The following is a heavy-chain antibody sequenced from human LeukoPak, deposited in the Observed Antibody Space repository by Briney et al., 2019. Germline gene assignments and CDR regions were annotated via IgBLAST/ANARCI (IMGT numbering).Heavy chain of an antibody. D-gene: IGHD1-14*01. CDR1: GFTFSSYA. Sequence: GGSLRLSCAASGFTFSSYAMHWVRQAPGKGLEWVAVISYDGSNKYYADSVKGRFTISRDNSKNTLYLQMNSLRAEDTAVYYGARDNHYYMDVWGKGTTVTVSS. J-gene: IGHJ6*03. V-gene: IGHV3-30*04. CDR2: ISYDGSNK. CDR3: ARDNHYYMDV.